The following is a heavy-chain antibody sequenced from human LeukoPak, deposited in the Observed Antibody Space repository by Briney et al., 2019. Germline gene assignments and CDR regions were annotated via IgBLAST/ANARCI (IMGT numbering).Heavy chain of an antibody. CDR1: GFTFDDYA. CDR2: ISSSSSTI. J-gene: IGHJ6*02. CDR3: ARGHYYYYGMDV. V-gene: IGHV3-48*02. Sequence: GGSLRLSCAASGFTFDDYAMHWVRQAPGKGLEWVSYISSSSSTIYYADSVKGRFTISRDNAKNSLYLQMNSLRDEDTAVYYCARGHYYYYGMDVWGQGTTVTVSS.